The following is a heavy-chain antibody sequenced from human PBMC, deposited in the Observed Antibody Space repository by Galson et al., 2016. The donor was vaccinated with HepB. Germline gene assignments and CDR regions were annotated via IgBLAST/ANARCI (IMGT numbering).Heavy chain of an antibody. CDR3: AKGNIVQVPAAPYA. Sequence: SLRLSCAASGFTFSNYAMRWVRQAPGKGLEWVSSISGSGDTTYDADAVRGRFTISRDNARNTLSLQMDSLGAEDSAIYYCAKGNIVQVPAAPYAWGQGALVTVSS. CDR1: GFTFSNYA. V-gene: IGHV3-23*01. J-gene: IGHJ5*02. CDR2: ISGSGDTT. D-gene: IGHD2-2*01.